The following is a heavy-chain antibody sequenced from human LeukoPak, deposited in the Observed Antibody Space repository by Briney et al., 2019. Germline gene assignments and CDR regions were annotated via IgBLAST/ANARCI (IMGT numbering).Heavy chain of an antibody. J-gene: IGHJ4*02. Sequence: SQTLSLTCAVSGGSISSGGYSWRWIRQPPGKGLEWIGYIYYSGSTYYNPSLKSRVTISVDTSKNQFSLKLSSVTAADTAVYYCARVGSDYYDSSGYPFDYWGQGTLVTVSS. V-gene: IGHV4-30-4*07. D-gene: IGHD3-22*01. CDR2: IYYSGST. CDR1: GGSISSGGYS. CDR3: ARVGSDYYDSSGYPFDY.